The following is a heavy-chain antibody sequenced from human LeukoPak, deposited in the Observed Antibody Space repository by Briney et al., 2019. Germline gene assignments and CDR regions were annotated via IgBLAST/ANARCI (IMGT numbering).Heavy chain of an antibody. CDR3: ARQAITHDAFDI. CDR2: IDPSDSYT. J-gene: IGHJ3*02. CDR1: GYSFTSYW. Sequence: GESLKISCQGSGYSFTSYWISWVRQMPGKGLEWMGRIDPSDSYTIYSPSFQGHVTISVDKSIRTAYVQLSSLTASDTAMYYCARQAITHDAFDIWGQGTMVTVSS. D-gene: IGHD1-14*01. V-gene: IGHV5-10-1*01.